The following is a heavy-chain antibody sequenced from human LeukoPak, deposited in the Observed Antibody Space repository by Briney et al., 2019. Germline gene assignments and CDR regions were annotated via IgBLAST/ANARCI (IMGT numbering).Heavy chain of an antibody. D-gene: IGHD6-13*01. J-gene: IGHJ6*03. CDR2: IYYSGST. CDR1: GGSTSSSSYY. Sequence: PSETLSLTCTVSGGSTSSSSYYWGWIRQPPGKGLEWIGSIYYSGSTYYNPSLKSRVTISVDTSKNQFSLKLSSVTAADTAVYYCARAWRDPIAAYYYKDVWGKGTTVTVSS. V-gene: IGHV4-39*07. CDR3: ARAWRDPIAAYYYKDV.